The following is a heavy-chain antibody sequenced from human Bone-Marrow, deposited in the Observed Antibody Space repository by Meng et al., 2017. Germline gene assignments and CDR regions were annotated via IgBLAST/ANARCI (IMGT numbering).Heavy chain of an antibody. Sequence: GRLWGAGGGVVQPGRSLRLSCAASGFTFSSYGMHWVRQAPGKGLEWVAVIWYDGSNKYYADSVKGRFTISRDNSKNTLYLQMNSLRAEDTAVYYCARGGDGYNYDYWGQGTLVTVSS. CDR1: GFTFSSYG. CDR2: IWYDGSNK. J-gene: IGHJ4*02. V-gene: IGHV3-33*01. D-gene: IGHD5-24*01. CDR3: ARGGDGYNYDY.